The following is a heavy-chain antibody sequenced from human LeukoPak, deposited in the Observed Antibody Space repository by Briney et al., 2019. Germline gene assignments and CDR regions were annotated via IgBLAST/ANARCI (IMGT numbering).Heavy chain of an antibody. J-gene: IGHJ4*02. D-gene: IGHD6-25*01. CDR3: ARDTGVAAQSGPDHYFDY. Sequence: GGSLRLSCAASGFTFSSYGMHWVRQAPGKGLEWVAVIWYDGSNKYYADSVKGRFTISRDNSKNTLYLQMNSLRAEDTAVYYCARDTGVAAQSGPDHYFDYWGQGTLVTVSS. CDR1: GFTFSSYG. V-gene: IGHV3-33*08. CDR2: IWYDGSNK.